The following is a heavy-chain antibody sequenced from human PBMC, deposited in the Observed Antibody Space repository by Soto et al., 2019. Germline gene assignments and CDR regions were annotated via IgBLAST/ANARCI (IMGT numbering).Heavy chain of an antibody. V-gene: IGHV3-23*01. J-gene: IGHJ1*01. D-gene: IGHD3-9*01. CDR1: GFTISSRDNHA. CDR2: TSSDGSNR. CDR3: VSWVSVHFDV. Sequence: GGSLRLSCAASGFTISSRDNHAMSWVRQAPGKGPEWISTTSSDGSNRHYADSVLGRFTISRDSSRNTVNLLMNRLRVEDTARYFCVSWVSVHFDVWGPGSLVTVSS.